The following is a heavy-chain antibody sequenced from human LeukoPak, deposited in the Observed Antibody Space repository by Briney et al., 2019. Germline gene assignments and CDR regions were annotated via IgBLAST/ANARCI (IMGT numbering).Heavy chain of an antibody. Sequence: SETLSLTCVVYGGSFSGYYWGWIRQPPGKGLEWIGSIYSSGSTYYNASLQSRVTISIETSKDQISLRLNSVTAADTAMYYCAKSGGYGLIDYWGQGTLVTVSS. V-gene: IGHV4-34*01. J-gene: IGHJ4*02. CDR3: AKSGGYGLIDY. D-gene: IGHD1-26*01. CDR1: GGSFSGYY. CDR2: IYSSGST.